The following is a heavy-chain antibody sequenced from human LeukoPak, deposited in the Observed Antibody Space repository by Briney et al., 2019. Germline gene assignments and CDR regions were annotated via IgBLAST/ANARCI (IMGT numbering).Heavy chain of an antibody. D-gene: IGHD6-25*01. CDR1: GDSISRSTYY. Sequence: SETLSLTCTVSGDSISRSTYYWAWIRQPPGKGLEWIGSVYYGRSPYFNPSLESRSTISVDTSKNHFSLKMSSVTAADTAVYYCARSSGTGTFSYWGQGTLVTVSS. CDR2: VYYGRSP. V-gene: IGHV4-39*02. J-gene: IGHJ4*02. CDR3: ARSSGTGTFSY.